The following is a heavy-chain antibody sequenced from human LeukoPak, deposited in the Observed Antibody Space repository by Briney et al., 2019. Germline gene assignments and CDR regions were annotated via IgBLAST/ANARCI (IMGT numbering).Heavy chain of an antibody. CDR2: IEEDGSEK. CDR3: ARDLGRYFDYFDY. D-gene: IGHD3-9*01. CDR1: GFNFGIYW. V-gene: IGHV3-7*01. Sequence: GGSLRLSCAASGFNFGIYWMSWVRQAPGKGLEWVANIEEDGSEKHYVDSVKSRFTVSRDNAKNSLFLQMSNLRAEDTAVYYCARDLGRYFDYFDYWGQGTLVTVSS. J-gene: IGHJ4*02.